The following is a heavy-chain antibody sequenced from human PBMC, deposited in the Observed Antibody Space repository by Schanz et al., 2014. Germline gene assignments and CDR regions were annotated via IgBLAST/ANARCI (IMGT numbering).Heavy chain of an antibody. D-gene: IGHD6-13*01. CDR2: VNPSVRGT. CDR1: GYTLSAYS. V-gene: IGHV1-46*03. Sequence: QVQLVQSGTQVKKPGASVKVSCKASGYTLSAYSLHWVRQAHGQGLEWMGIVNPSVRGTHFAREFQGRVTVTSDTSTSTVYMELSGLRSEDTAVYYCARDGVDAAAGGNYWGQGTLVTVSS. J-gene: IGHJ4*02. CDR3: ARDGVDAAAGGNY.